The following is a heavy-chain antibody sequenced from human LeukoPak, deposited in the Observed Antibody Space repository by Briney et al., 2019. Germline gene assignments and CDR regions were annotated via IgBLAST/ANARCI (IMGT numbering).Heavy chain of an antibody. V-gene: IGHV1-69*13. CDR1: GGTFSGYA. CDR3: ANTIFGVVTMKAFDI. Sequence: SVKVSCKASGGTFSGYAISWVRQAPGQGLEWMGGIIPIFGTANYAQKFQGRVTITADESTSTAYMELSSLRSEDTAVYYCANTIFGVVTMKAFDIWGQGTMVTVSS. CDR2: IIPIFGTA. D-gene: IGHD3-3*01. J-gene: IGHJ3*02.